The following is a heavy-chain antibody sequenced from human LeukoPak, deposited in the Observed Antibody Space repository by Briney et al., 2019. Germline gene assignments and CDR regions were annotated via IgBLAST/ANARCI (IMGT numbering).Heavy chain of an antibody. D-gene: IGHD4-17*01. CDR3: AKELYNYGDYGAEGLDV. J-gene: IGHJ6*02. V-gene: IGHV3-30*18. CDR2: ISYDGSSE. CDR1: GFTFGNYG. Sequence: GRSLRLSCAVSGFTFGNYGMHWVRQAPGKGLEWVALISYDGSSEYYAGSVKGRFTISRDNSKITAYLQMNSLKAEDTAVYYCAKELYNYGDYGAEGLDVGGQGTTVTVS.